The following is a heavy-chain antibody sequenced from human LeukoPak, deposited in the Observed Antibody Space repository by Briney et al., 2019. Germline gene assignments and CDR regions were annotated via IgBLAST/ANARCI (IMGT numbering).Heavy chain of an antibody. CDR3: AKVPGELLLIDY. CDR1: GFTFSTYA. D-gene: IGHD1-26*01. J-gene: IGHJ4*02. Sequence: GGSLGLSCAASGFTFSTYAMSWVRQAPGKGLEWVSGISGRGGSTYYADSVKGRFTISRDNSKNTLYLQMNSLRAEDTAVYYCAKVPGELLLIDYWGQGTLVTVSS. CDR2: ISGRGGST. V-gene: IGHV3-23*01.